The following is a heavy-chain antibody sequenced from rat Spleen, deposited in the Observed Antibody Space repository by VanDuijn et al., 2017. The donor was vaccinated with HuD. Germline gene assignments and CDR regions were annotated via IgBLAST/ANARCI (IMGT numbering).Heavy chain of an antibody. CDR1: GFSLPRYP. J-gene: IGHJ2*01. D-gene: IGHD1-6*01. CDR2: IWTGGST. V-gene: IGHV2-43*01. Sequence: VQRRESGPGLVQPSQTLSLPCPVSGFSLPRYPVTWVRQPPGKGLEWMGVIWTGGSTSYNSLLKSRLSISRDISKSQVFLRMSSLQTEDTATYYCARDAGILRYWGQGVMVTVSS. CDR3: ARDAGILRY.